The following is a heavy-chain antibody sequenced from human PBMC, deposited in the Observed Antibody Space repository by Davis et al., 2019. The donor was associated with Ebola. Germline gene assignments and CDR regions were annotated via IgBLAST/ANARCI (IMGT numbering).Heavy chain of an antibody. Sequence: GESLKISCVVSGFTLRNSAMVWVRQAPGKGLEWVASVSFDGSNKFYADSVIGRFTISRDDPKDTLYLQMSSLRIDDTAVYYCATQGGYSNGGHFDFWGRGPLVTVSS. CDR1: GFTLRNSA. CDR2: VSFDGSNK. CDR3: ATQGGYSNGGHFDF. J-gene: IGHJ4*02. D-gene: IGHD4-11*01. V-gene: IGHV3-30*04.